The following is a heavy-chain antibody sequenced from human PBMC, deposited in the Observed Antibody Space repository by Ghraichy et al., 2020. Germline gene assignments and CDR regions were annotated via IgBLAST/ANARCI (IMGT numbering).Heavy chain of an antibody. CDR2: ISTDNGNT. Sequence: ASVKVSCKASGYTFTSYDISWVRQAPGQRLEWMGWISTDNGNTSYAQNLQGRVSMTTDTSTYTAYMELRSLRSDDTAVYYCARDIWGARYGLGSFDPWGQGTLVTVSS. V-gene: IGHV1-18*04. D-gene: IGHD3-10*01. CDR3: ARDIWGARYGLGSFDP. CDR1: GYTFTSYD. J-gene: IGHJ5*02.